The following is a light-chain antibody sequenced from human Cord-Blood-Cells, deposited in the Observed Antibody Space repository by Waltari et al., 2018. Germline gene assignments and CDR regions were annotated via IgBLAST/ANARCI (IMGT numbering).Light chain of an antibody. Sequence: QSALPQPASVSGSPGQSITISCTGTSRDVGRYTLVSWYQQHPGKAPKLMIYEGSTRPSGVSNLFSGSKAGNTASLTISGLQAEDEAEYYCCSYAGSSTWVFGGGTKLTVL. CDR3: CSYAGSSTWV. J-gene: IGLJ3*02. CDR1: SRDVGRYTL. V-gene: IGLV2-23*01. CDR2: EGS.